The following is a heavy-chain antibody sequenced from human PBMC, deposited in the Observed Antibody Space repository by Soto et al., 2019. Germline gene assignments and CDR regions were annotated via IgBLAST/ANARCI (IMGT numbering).Heavy chain of an antibody. D-gene: IGHD3-22*01. CDR1: GGSVSSGNYY. J-gene: IGHJ4*02. CDR2: FYYTGST. Sequence: SETLSLTCTVSGGSVSSGNYYCSWIRQPPGKGLEWIGYFYYTGSTNYNPSLKSRVTISIDASKNQFSLRLSSVTAADTAVYYCARSMYYSDGSNYWPFDYWGQGTLVT. CDR3: ARSMYYSDGSNYWPFDY. V-gene: IGHV4-61*01.